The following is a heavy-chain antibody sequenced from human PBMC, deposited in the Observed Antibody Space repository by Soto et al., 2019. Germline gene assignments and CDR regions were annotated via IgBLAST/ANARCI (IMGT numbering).Heavy chain of an antibody. Sequence: QVQLVQSGAEVKKPGSSVKVSCKASGGSFRREAINWVRQAPGQGPEWMGGILPIFGTADYAQKIQGRVKITAHVSTTTAYMELSSLRFEGTAVYYCARGHEFGGNSDDFDVWGQGAMVIGSS. CDR2: ILPIFGTA. D-gene: IGHD2-15*01. CDR3: ARGHEFGGNSDDFDV. CDR1: GGSFRREA. V-gene: IGHV1-69*12. J-gene: IGHJ3*01.